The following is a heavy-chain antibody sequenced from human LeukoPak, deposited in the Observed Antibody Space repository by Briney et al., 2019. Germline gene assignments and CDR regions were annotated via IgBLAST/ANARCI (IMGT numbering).Heavy chain of an antibody. D-gene: IGHD3-10*01. Sequence: GGSLRLSCAASGFTFSNYGMHWVRQAPGKGLEWVAVISYDGSNKYCADSVKGRFTISRDNSENTLYLQMNSLRTEDTAVYYCARGLYYGLGSYFPFDYWGQGTLVTVSS. CDR3: ARGLYYGLGSYFPFDY. CDR1: GFTFSNYG. CDR2: ISYDGSNK. V-gene: IGHV3-30*03. J-gene: IGHJ4*02.